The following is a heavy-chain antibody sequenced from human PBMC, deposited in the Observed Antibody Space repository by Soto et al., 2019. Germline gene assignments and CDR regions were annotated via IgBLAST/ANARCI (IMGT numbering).Heavy chain of an antibody. V-gene: IGHV3-66*01. J-gene: IGHJ6*03. D-gene: IGHD2-15*01. CDR1: GFTVSSNY. Sequence: SLRLSCAASGFTVSSNYMSWVRQAPGKGLEWVSVIHSDGSTYYADSVKGRFTISRDNSKNTLYLQMNSLRAEDTAVYYCARDDGSGGSCYGVPMDVWGNGTTVTVSS. CDR2: IHSDGST. CDR3: ARDDGSGGSCYGVPMDV.